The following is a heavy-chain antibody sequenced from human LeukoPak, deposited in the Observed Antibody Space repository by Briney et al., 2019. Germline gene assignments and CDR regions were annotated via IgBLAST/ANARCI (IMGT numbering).Heavy chain of an antibody. Sequence: PSETLSLTCAVYGGSFSGYYWSWLRQPPGKGLEWIGEINHSGSTNYNPSLKSRVTISVDTSKNQFSLKLSSVTAADTAVYYCAREGEYSYGYGDYWGQGTLVTVSS. CDR1: GGSFSGYY. J-gene: IGHJ4*02. D-gene: IGHD5-18*01. CDR3: AREGEYSYGYGDY. V-gene: IGHV4-34*01. CDR2: INHSGST.